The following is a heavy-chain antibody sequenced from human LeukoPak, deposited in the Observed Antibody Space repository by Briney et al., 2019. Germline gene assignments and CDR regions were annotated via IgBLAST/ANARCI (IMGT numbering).Heavy chain of an antibody. J-gene: IGHJ4*02. CDR3: AKDPYGEMATTLIKGFDY. CDR2: MNEYGSEI. Sequence: GGSLRLSCAVSGFTFSGFSMSWVRQAPGKGLEWVAKMNEYGSEIFYVDSVKGRFTISRDNAKNSLYLQMNRLRAEDTAVYYCAKDPYGEMATTLIKGFDYWGQGTLVTVSS. CDR1: GFTFSGFS. D-gene: IGHD5-24*01. V-gene: IGHV3-7*01.